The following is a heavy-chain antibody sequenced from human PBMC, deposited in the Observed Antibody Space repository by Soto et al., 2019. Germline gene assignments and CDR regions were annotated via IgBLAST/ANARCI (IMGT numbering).Heavy chain of an antibody. D-gene: IGHD6-13*01. J-gene: IGHJ6*02. V-gene: IGHV4-39*01. Sequence: PSETLSLTCTVSGGSISSSSYYWDWIRQPPGKGLEWIGSIYYSGSTYYNPSLKSRVTISVDTSKNQFSLKLSSVTAADTAVYYCASNVVYSSSWYDYYYGMDVWGQGTTVTVSS. CDR2: IYYSGST. CDR3: ASNVVYSSSWYDYYYGMDV. CDR1: GGSISSSSYY.